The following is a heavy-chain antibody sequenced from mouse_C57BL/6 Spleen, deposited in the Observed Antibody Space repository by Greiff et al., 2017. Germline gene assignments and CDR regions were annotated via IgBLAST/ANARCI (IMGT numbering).Heavy chain of an antibody. CDR1: VYTFTSYW. CDR3: ARRIYYGNSYAMDY. CDR2: IDPSDSYT. Sequence: QVQLQQSGAELVMPGASVKLSCKASVYTFTSYWMHWVKQRPGQGLEWIGEIDPSDSYTNYNQKFKGKSTLTVDKSSSTAYMQLSSLTSEDSAVYYCARRIYYGNSYAMDYWGQGTSVTVSS. V-gene: IGHV1-69*01. J-gene: IGHJ4*01. D-gene: IGHD2-1*01.